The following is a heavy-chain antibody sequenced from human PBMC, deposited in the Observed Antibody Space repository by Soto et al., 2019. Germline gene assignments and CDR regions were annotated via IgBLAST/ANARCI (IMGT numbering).Heavy chain of an antibody. J-gene: IGHJ4*02. V-gene: IGHV1-69*06. D-gene: IGHD1-26*01. CDR1: GGTLSTYA. Sequence: QVQLVQSGAEVKKPGSSVKVSCKASGGTLSTYAISWVRQAPGQGLEWMGGITPMLGTTKYAQKLQGRVTITADKPMTQAYMELSSVSSEDTAVYYCARAPNTGSPLFASWGQGTLVTVSS. CDR3: ARAPNTGSPLFAS. CDR2: ITPMLGTT.